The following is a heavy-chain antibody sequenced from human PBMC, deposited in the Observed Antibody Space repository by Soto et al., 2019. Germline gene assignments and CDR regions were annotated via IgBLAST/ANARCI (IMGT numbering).Heavy chain of an antibody. V-gene: IGHV3-74*01. CDR3: ARVLKSSGWDNDVFDI. J-gene: IGHJ3*02. CDR2: VNPDGSAT. D-gene: IGHD6-19*01. Sequence: RLYCAASGFAFSSYAMSWVRQAPEKGLVWVSRVNPDGSATKYADSVKGRFTVSRDNAKNTMSLQMYSLRGDDTAVYYCARVLKSSGWDNDVFDIWGQGAMVTVSS. CDR1: GFAFSSYA.